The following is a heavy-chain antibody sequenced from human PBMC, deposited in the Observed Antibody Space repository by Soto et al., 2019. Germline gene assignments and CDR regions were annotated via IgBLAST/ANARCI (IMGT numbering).Heavy chain of an antibody. CDR1: GVTFSSYA. J-gene: IGHJ6*02. D-gene: IGHD1-26*01. CDR2: ISYDGSNK. CDR3: ARDLSPYSGSYPMKYYYYGMDV. Sequence: GGSLRLSCAASGVTFSSYAMHWVRQAPGKGLEWVAVISYDGSNKYYADSVKGRFTISRDNSKNTLYLQMNSLRAEDTAVYYCARDLSPYSGSYPMKYYYYGMDVWGQGTTVTVSS. V-gene: IGHV3-30-3*01.